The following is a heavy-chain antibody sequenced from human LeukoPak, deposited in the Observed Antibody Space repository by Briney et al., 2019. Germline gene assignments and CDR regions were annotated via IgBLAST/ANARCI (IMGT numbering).Heavy chain of an antibody. J-gene: IGHJ5*02. Sequence: GGSLRLSCAASGFTVSSYYMSWVRQAPGKGLEWVSVIYSGGSTYYTDPVKGRFTISRDNSKNTLYLQMNSLRAEDTAVYYCARATYCSGGSCYAFDPWGQGILVTVSS. D-gene: IGHD2-15*01. CDR3: ARATYCSGGSCYAFDP. CDR2: IYSGGST. V-gene: IGHV3-53*01. CDR1: GFTVSSYY.